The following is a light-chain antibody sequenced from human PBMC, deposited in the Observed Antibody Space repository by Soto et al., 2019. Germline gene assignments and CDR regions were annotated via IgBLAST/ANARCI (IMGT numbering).Light chain of an antibody. J-gene: IGKJ4*01. CDR3: QPLNTYPLT. V-gene: IGKV1-9*01. Sequence: DVQLTQSPSLLAASLGNRFTISCRASQCISNYLAWYQQKPGKAPQLLIYAAATLQSAVSPRFRGSGSGTVFTITISSLQPEDFATSYCQPLNTYPLTVGEVTQVEIK. CDR1: QCISNY. CDR2: AAA.